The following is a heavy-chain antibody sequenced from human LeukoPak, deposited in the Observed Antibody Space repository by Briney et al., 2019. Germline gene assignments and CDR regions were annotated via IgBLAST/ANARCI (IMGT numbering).Heavy chain of an antibody. CDR3: SREGFGYSYGF. CDR1: GFTFSSYW. CDR2: INSDGIIT. J-gene: IGHJ4*02. V-gene: IGHV3-74*03. D-gene: IGHD5-18*01. Sequence: GGSLRLSCAASGFTFSSYWMHWVRQAPGKGLVWVSRINSDGIITEYADSVKGRFTISRDNAKNTLYLQMNNLRAEDTAVYYCSREGFGYSYGFWGRGALVTVSS.